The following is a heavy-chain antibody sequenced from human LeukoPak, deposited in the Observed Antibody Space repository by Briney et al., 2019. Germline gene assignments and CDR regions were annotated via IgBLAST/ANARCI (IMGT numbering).Heavy chain of an antibody. Sequence: EASVKVSCKASGGTFSSYAISWVRQPPGQGLEWMGGIIPIFGTANYAQKFQGRATITADESTSTAYMELSSLRSEDTAVYYCATGYSSSWNEPRYYFDYWGQGTLVTVSS. CDR2: IIPIFGTA. J-gene: IGHJ4*02. CDR3: ATGYSSSWNEPRYYFDY. V-gene: IGHV1-69*13. CDR1: GGTFSSYA. D-gene: IGHD6-13*01.